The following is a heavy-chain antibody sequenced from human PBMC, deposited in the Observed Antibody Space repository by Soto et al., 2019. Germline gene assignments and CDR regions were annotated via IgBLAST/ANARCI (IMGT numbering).Heavy chain of an antibody. J-gene: IGHJ4*02. D-gene: IGHD6-19*01. CDR3: AHRFYPYGSGWDQGMFDF. V-gene: IGHV2-5*02. CDR2: IYWDDDK. Sequence: QITLKESGPTRVKPTQTLTLTCTFSGFSLSTSGVGVGWIRQPPGKALEWLGFIYWDDDKRYSPSLKSRVTITKDTSKNLVVLTLTNMDPVDTATYHCAHRFYPYGSGWDQGMFDFWGQGTLVTVSS. CDR1: GFSLSTSGVG.